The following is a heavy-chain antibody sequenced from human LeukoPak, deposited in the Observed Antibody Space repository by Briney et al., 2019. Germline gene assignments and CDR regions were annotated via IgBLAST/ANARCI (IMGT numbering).Heavy chain of an antibody. V-gene: IGHV3-48*04. J-gene: IGHJ4*02. CDR1: GFTFSSYS. CDR2: ISSSGSTI. D-gene: IGHD4-11*01. CDR3: ARDQDYSSPGSFDY. Sequence: GGSLRLSCAASGFTFSSYSMSWIRQAPGKGLEWVSYISSSGSTIYYADSVKGRFTISRDNAKNSLYLQMNSLRAEDTAVYYCARDQDYSSPGSFDYWGQGTLVTVSS.